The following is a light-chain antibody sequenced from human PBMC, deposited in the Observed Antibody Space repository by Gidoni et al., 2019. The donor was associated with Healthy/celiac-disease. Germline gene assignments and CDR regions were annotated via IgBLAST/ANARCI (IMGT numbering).Light chain of an antibody. CDR3: QQRSNWPSLT. J-gene: IGKJ4*01. CDR1: QSVSSY. Sequence: DIVLTQSPATLSVSPGERATLSCRASQSVSSYLAWYQQQPGQAPRLLLYDASNRATGIPARFSGSGSGTDFTLTISSLEPEDFAVYYCQQRSNWPSLTFGGGTKVEIK. V-gene: IGKV3-11*01. CDR2: DAS.